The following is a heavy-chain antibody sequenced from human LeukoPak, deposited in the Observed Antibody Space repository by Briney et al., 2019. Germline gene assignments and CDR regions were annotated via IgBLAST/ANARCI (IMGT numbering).Heavy chain of an antibody. J-gene: IGHJ4*02. CDR3: ARDRSGYYAFDF. V-gene: IGHV4-31*03. CDR1: GGSISSGGYY. Sequence: PSETLSLTCTVSGGSISSGGYYWSWIRQRPGAGLEWIGYIYYSGTTYYNPSLKSRVTISVDTSQNQFSLRLSSVTAADTAVYYCARDRSGYYAFDFWGQGTLVTVSS. CDR2: IYYSGTT. D-gene: IGHD3-3*01.